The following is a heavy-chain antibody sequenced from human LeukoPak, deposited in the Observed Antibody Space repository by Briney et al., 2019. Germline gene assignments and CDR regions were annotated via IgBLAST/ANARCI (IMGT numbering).Heavy chain of an antibody. CDR2: VHKSGST. CDR3: ARHRGRWNYLDF. J-gene: IGHJ4*02. CDR1: TDSITSNW. D-gene: IGHD5-24*01. Sequence: SETLSLTCAVSTDSITSNWWSWVRQPPGKGLEWIGEVHKSGSTNYYPSLQSRVTISIDKSKNQIALELTSVTAADTAVYHCARHRGRWNYLDFWGQGTLVTVSS. V-gene: IGHV4-4*02.